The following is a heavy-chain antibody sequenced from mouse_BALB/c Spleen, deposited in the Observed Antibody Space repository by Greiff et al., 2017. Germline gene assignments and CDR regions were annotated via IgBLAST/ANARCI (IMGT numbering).Heavy chain of an antibody. CDR2: IRNKANGYTT. J-gene: IGHJ4*01. D-gene: IGHD2-3*01. CDR1: GFTFTDYY. V-gene: IGHV7-3*02. CDR3: ARGPPGLLRYYAMDY. Sequence: EVMLVESGGGLVQPGGSLRLSCATSGFTFTDYYMSWVRQPPGKALEWLGFIRNKANGYTTEYSASVKGRFTISRDNSQSILYLQMNTLRAEDSATYYCARGPPGLLRYYAMDYWGQGTSVTVSS.